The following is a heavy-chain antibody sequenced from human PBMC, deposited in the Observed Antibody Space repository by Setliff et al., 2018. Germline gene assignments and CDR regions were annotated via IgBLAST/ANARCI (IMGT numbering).Heavy chain of an antibody. Sequence: PGGSLRLSCAASGFTFRGYWMHWVRQVPGKGPVWVSRINSEGSSTSYADFVKGRFTISRDNAKNTLYLEMNSLRVDDTAVYYCSRGASLLWLREGIDYWGQGALVTVS. CDR3: SRGASLLWLREGIDY. CDR1: GFTFRGYW. CDR2: INSEGSST. D-gene: IGHD3-10*01. V-gene: IGHV3-74*01. J-gene: IGHJ4*02.